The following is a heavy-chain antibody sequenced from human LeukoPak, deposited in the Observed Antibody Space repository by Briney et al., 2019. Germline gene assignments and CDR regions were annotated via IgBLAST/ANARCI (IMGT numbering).Heavy chain of an antibody. CDR2: IYHSGST. Sequence: SETLSLXCAVSGYSISSGYYWGWIRQPPGKGLEWIGSIYHSGSTYYNPSLKSRVTISVDTSKNQFSLKLSSVTAADTAVYYCARIDFWSGYFDYWGQGTLVTVSS. D-gene: IGHD3-3*01. V-gene: IGHV4-38-2*01. J-gene: IGHJ4*02. CDR3: ARIDFWSGYFDY. CDR1: GYSISSGYY.